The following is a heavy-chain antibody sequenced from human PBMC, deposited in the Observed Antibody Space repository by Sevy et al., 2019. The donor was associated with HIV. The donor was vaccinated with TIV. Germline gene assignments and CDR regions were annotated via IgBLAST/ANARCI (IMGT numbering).Heavy chain of an antibody. Sequence: SETLSLTCSVSGGSISPYYWTWIRQPPGKALEWIGYVFYSGTTNYNPSLESRVTISIDTSKNQFSLNLTSVTAADTAFYYCARETVGAGYYFDYWGQRTLVTDSS. CDR1: GGSISPYY. CDR2: VFYSGTT. D-gene: IGHD1-26*01. J-gene: IGHJ4*02. CDR3: ARETVGAGYYFDY. V-gene: IGHV4-59*01.